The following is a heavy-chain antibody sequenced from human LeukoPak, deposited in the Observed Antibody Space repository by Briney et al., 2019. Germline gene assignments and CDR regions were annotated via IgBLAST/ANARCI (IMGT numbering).Heavy chain of an antibody. CDR1: GFSFSSYW. V-gene: IGHV3-74*01. D-gene: IGHD2-8*01. J-gene: IGHJ4*02. CDR3: ARDTKDY. CDR2: ISNDESTI. Sequence: PGGSLRLSCAASGFSFSSYWMHWVRQAPGKGPVWVSLISNDESTIIYADSVKGRFTISRDNAKNSLYLQMNSLRAEDTAVYYCARDTKDYWGQGTLVTVSS.